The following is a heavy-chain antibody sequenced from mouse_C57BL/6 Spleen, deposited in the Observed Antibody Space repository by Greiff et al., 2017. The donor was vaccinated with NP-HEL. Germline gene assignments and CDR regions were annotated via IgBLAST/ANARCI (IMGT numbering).Heavy chain of an antibody. CDR3: AKGGNSPYSNAVDY. Sequence: QVQLQQPGAELVKPGASVKLSCKASGYTFTSYWMHWVKQRPGRGLEWIGRIDPNSGGTKYNEKFKSKATLTVDKPSSTAYMQLSSLTSEDSAVYNVAKGGNSPYSNAVDYWGKGTPVTVSS. V-gene: IGHV1-72*01. CDR2: IDPNSGGT. D-gene: IGHD2-1*01. CDR1: GYTFTSYW. J-gene: IGHJ4*01.